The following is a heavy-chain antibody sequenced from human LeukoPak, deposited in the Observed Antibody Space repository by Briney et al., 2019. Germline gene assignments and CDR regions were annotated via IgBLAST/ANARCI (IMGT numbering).Heavy chain of an antibody. CDR2: MYHSGTT. CDR3: ARRGGSPLGAFDI. Sequence: SEALSLTCTVSGGSIRNYDWSWIRQSPGRGLEWIGYMYHSGTTNYNPSLRSRVTISRDTSKSQFALTLSSVTAADTAVYYCARRGGSPLGAFDIWGQGTMATVSS. D-gene: IGHD1-26*01. J-gene: IGHJ3*02. CDR1: GGSIRNYD. V-gene: IGHV4-59*01.